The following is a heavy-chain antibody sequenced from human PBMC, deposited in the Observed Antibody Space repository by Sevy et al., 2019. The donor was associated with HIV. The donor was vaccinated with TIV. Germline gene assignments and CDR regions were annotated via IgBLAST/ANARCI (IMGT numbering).Heavy chain of an antibody. CDR1: GFTFRNYA. Sequence: GGSLRLSCAASGFTFRNYAMTWVRQAPGKGLEWVSTISDSGVITYYADFVQGRFTFSRDNSRNTVSLLMNSLRAEDTAVYYCAKESLDGYYWGQGTLVTVSS. CDR2: ISDSGVIT. D-gene: IGHD2-21*01. V-gene: IGHV3-23*01. CDR3: AKESLDGYY. J-gene: IGHJ4*02.